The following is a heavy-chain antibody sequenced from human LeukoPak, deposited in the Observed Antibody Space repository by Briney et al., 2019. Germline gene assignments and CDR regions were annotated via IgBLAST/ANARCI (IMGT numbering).Heavy chain of an antibody. CDR2: IIPIFGTA. Sequence: SVKVSCKASGGTFSSYAISWVRLAPGQGLEWMGGIIPIFGTANYAQKLQGRVTMTTDTSTSTAYMELRSLRSDDTAVYYCARRRDSGSLQHFDYWGQGTLVTVSS. CDR1: GGTFSSYA. V-gene: IGHV1-69*05. D-gene: IGHD1-26*01. J-gene: IGHJ4*02. CDR3: ARRRDSGSLQHFDY.